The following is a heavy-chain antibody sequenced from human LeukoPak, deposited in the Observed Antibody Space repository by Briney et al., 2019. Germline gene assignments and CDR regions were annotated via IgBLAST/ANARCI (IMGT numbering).Heavy chain of an antibody. CDR1: GYTFTGYF. J-gene: IGHJ4*02. V-gene: IGHV1-2*02. D-gene: IGHD3-22*01. Sequence: ASVKVSCKASGYTFTGYFIHWVRQAPGQGLGWMGWINPNSGGTNYAQRFQGRVTMTRDTSISTAYMELSRLRSDDTAVYYCARDEHYDSNGYPFDYWGQGTLVTVSS. CDR2: INPNSGGT. CDR3: ARDEHYDSNGYPFDY.